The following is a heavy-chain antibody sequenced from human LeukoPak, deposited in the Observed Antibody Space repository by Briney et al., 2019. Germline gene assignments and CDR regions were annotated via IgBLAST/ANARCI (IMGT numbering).Heavy chain of an antibody. Sequence: SETLSLTCTVSGGSISSYYWSWIRQPPGKGLEWIGYIYYSGNIDYNPSLKSRVTISLGTSKNQFSLKLSSVTAADTAVYYCARGGFAHWVTAVGFDYWGQGTLVTVSS. J-gene: IGHJ4*02. V-gene: IGHV4-59*01. CDR1: GGSISSYY. D-gene: IGHD2-21*02. CDR2: IYYSGNI. CDR3: ARGGFAHWVTAVGFDY.